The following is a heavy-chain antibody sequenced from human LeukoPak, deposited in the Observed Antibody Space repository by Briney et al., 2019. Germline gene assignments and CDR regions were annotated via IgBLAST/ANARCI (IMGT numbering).Heavy chain of an antibody. Sequence: ASVKVSCKASGYTFTGYYIHWVRQAPGQGLEWMGWVNPNSGGTNYAQKFQGRVTMTRDTSISTAYMELSRLRSDDTAVYYCARAYIVVVPAATYYFDYWGQGTLVTVSS. J-gene: IGHJ4*02. CDR1: GYTFTGYY. CDR2: VNPNSGGT. D-gene: IGHD2-2*01. V-gene: IGHV1-2*02. CDR3: ARAYIVVVPAATYYFDY.